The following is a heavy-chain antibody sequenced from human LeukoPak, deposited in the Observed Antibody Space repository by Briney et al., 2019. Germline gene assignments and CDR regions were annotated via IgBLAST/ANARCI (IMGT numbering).Heavy chain of an antibody. D-gene: IGHD3-10*01. CDR2: INPNSAGT. V-gene: IGHV1-2*02. J-gene: IGHJ4*02. CDR3: ATAAMVRGVIYFDY. Sequence: GASVKVSCKASGYTFTAFYIHWVRQAPGQGLEWMGWINPNSAGTTYAQKFQGRVSMTRDTSISTAYMELSGLTSDDTAMYCCATAAMVRGVIYFDYWGQGARVTVSS. CDR1: GYTFTAFY.